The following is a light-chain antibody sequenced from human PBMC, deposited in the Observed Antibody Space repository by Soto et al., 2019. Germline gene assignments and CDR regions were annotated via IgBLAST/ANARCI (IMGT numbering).Light chain of an antibody. V-gene: IGKV3-20*01. CDR2: GAS. J-gene: IGKJ1*01. CDR3: QKYGSLTSST. Sequence: EIVLTQSPGTLSLSPGERATLSCRASQSVSSTYLAWYQQKPGQAPRLIIYGASSRATGIPDRFSGSGSGTDFTLTISRLEPEDFAVYYCQKYGSLTSSTFGQGTMVEIK. CDR1: QSVSSTY.